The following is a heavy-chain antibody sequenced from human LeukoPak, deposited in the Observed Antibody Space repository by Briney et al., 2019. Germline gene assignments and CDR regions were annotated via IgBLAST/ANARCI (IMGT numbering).Heavy chain of an antibody. V-gene: IGHV3-23*01. CDR1: GFTFRDHF. CDR2: ISAGGSST. D-gene: IGHD4-17*01. Sequence: GGSLRLSCAASGFTFRDHFMSWVRQAPGEGLEWVSAISAGGSSTYYTDSVKGRFTISRDNSKNTLYLQMSSLRADDTAVYYCAKDTDYGDYYFDSWGQGTLVTVSS. CDR3: AKDTDYGDYYFDS. J-gene: IGHJ4*02.